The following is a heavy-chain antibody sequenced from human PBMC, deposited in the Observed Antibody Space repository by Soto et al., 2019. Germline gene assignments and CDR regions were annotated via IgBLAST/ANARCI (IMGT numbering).Heavy chain of an antibody. D-gene: IGHD3-3*01. CDR2: ISYDGSNK. Sequence: GGSLRLSCAASGFTFSSYAMHWVRQAPGKGLEWVAVISYDGSNKYYADFVKGRFTISRDNSKNTLYLQMNSQRAEDTAVYYCARKPINDFWSGYPFGMDVWGQGTTVTVSS. CDR1: GFTFSSYA. V-gene: IGHV3-30-3*01. CDR3: ARKPINDFWSGYPFGMDV. J-gene: IGHJ6*01.